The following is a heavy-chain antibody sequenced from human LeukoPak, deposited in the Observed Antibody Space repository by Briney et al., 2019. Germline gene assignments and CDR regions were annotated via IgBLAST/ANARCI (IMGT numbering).Heavy chain of an antibody. CDR1: GYTFTSHG. V-gene: IGHV1-18*01. D-gene: IGHD5-24*01. Sequence: VSVKVSCKAAGYTFTSHGFIWLRQAPGQGLEWMGWITVNNGYTKYAQELQGRVTITADESTSTAYMELSSLRSEDTAVYYCARGRDGYNFGGYYFDYWGQGTLVTVSS. J-gene: IGHJ4*02. CDR3: ARGRDGYNFGGYYFDY. CDR2: ITVNNGYT.